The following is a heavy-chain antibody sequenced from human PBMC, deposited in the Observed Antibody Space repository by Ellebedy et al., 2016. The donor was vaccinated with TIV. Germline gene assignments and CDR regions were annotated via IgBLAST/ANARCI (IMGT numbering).Heavy chain of an antibody. Sequence: PGGSLRLSCAASGFTVSSNYMSWVRQAPGEGLEWVSVIDSGGSTYYADSVKGRFTISRDNSKNTLYLQMNSLRAEDTAVYYCTRYGSESYYPYWGQGTLVTVSS. CDR2: IDSGGST. CDR1: GFTVSSNY. V-gene: IGHV3-53*01. CDR3: TRYGSESYYPY. J-gene: IGHJ4*02. D-gene: IGHD3-10*01.